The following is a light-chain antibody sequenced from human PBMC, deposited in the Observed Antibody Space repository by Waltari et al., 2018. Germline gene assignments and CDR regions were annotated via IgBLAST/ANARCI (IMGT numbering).Light chain of an antibody. CDR3: QKYGRLPAT. Sequence: EIMLTQSPGTLSLSPGERPTLYCRASHSISKYLAWYQQKPGQAPRLLIYDASIRATGIADRFSGSGYGTDFSLTISRLEPEDYAVYYCQKYGRLPATFGRGTKVEIK. CDR1: HSISKY. J-gene: IGKJ1*01. V-gene: IGKV3-20*01. CDR2: DAS.